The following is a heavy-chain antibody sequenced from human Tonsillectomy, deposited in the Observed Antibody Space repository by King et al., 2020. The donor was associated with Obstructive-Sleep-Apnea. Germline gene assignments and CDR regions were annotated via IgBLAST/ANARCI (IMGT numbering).Heavy chain of an antibody. CDR3: ARDRAAAALDY. J-gene: IGHJ4*02. V-gene: IGHV3-21*01. Sequence: EVQLVESGGGLVKPGGSLRLSCAASGFTFSSYSMNWVRQAPGKGLEWVSSISSSSSYIYYADSVKGRFTIYSDNAKNFLYLQMNSLRAEDTAVYYCARDRAAAALDYWGQGTLVTVSS. CDR1: GFTFSSYS. D-gene: IGHD6-13*01. CDR2: ISSSSSYI.